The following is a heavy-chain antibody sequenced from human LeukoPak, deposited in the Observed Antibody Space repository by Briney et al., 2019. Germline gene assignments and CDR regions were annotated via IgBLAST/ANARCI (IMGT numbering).Heavy chain of an antibody. CDR3: AKDWKYPYYFDY. D-gene: IGHD1-7*01. CDR1: GFTFSSYA. V-gene: IGHV3-23*01. CDR2: ISGSGGST. J-gene: IGHJ4*02. Sequence: GGSLRLSCAASGFTFSSYAMSWVRQAPGKGLGWVSAISGSGGSTYYADSVKGRFTISRDNSKNTLYLQMNSLRAEDTAVYYCAKDWKYPYYFDYWGQGTLVTVSS.